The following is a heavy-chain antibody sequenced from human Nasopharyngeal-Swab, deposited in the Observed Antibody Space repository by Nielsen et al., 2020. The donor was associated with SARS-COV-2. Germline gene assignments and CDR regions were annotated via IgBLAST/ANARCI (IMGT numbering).Heavy chain of an antibody. Sequence: SATLSLTCTVSGGSISSSSYYWGWIRQPPGKGLEWIGSIYYSGSTYYNPSLKSRVTISVDTSKNQFSLKLSSVTAADTAVYYCARVVSLSYYYYGMDVWGQGTTVTVSS. J-gene: IGHJ6*02. CDR3: ARVVSLSYYYYGMDV. D-gene: IGHD2-21*01. CDR2: IYYSGST. V-gene: IGHV4-39*07. CDR1: GGSISSSSYY.